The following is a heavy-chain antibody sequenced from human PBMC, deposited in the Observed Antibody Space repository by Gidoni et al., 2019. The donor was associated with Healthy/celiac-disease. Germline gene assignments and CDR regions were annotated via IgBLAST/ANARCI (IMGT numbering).Heavy chain of an antibody. Sequence: EEQLVESGGGLVQPGEYLSLSCAASGFTFSSYWKHWVRQAPGKGLVWVSHINCDGSSTSDAYSVKRRFTISRDNAQNSLYLQMNSLRAEDTAVYYCARDPTHWGCTNGVCYNWYFDLWGRGTLVTVSS. D-gene: IGHD2-8*01. J-gene: IGHJ2*01. CDR1: GFTFSSYW. CDR3: ARDPTHWGCTNGVCYNWYFDL. V-gene: IGHV3-74*01. CDR2: INCDGSST.